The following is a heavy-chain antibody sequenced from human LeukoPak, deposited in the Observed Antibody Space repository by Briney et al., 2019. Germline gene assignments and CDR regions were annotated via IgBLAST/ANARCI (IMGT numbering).Heavy chain of an antibody. CDR2: ISAYNGNT. J-gene: IGHJ3*02. V-gene: IGHV1-18*01. Sequence: ASVNVSCKASGYTFTSYGISWVRQAPGQGLEWMGWISAYNGNTNYAQKLQGRVTMTTDTSTSTAYMELRSLRSDDTAVYYCARATLWFGTPSGDAFDIWGQGTMVTVSS. D-gene: IGHD3-10*01. CDR3: ARATLWFGTPSGDAFDI. CDR1: GYTFTSYG.